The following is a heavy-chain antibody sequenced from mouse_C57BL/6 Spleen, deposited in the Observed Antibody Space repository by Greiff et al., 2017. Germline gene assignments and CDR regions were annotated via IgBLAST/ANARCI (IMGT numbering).Heavy chain of an antibody. J-gene: IGHJ2*01. CDR3: ARSMVTTRYYFDY. D-gene: IGHD2-2*01. Sequence: QVQLQQSGAELVRPGTSVKVSCKASGYAFTNYLIEWVKQRPGQGLEWIGVINPGSGGTNYNENFKGKATLTADNSSSAAYMQLSSLTSEDSAVYFGARSMVTTRYYFDYWGQGTTLTVSS. CDR2: INPGSGGT. CDR1: GYAFTNYL. V-gene: IGHV1-54*01.